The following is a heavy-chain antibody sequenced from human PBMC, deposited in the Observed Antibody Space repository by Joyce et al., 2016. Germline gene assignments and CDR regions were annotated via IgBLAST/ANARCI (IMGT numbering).Heavy chain of an antibody. J-gene: IGHJ4*02. CDR2: ISFDGRNE. CDR3: ARDAHPLFDY. CDR1: GFTFSGYA. Sequence: QVQLVESGGGVVQPGRSLRLSCAASGFTFSGYAMHWVRQAPGKGLEWVAVISFDGRNEYFADSVKGRFTISRYNSKNTLFLQMNSLRSEDTAVYYCARDAHPLFDYWGQGILVTVSS. V-gene: IGHV3-30-3*01.